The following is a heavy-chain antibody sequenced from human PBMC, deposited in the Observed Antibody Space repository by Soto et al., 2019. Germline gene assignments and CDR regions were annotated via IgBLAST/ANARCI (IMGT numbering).Heavy chain of an antibody. CDR1: GYTFTSYY. Sequence: ASVKVSCKASGYTFTSYYMHWVRQAPGQGLEWMGIINPSGGSTSYAQKFQGRVTMTRDTSTNTVYMELSSLRSEDTAVYYCALDIVVVPAAISLGYWGQGTLVTVSS. CDR3: ALDIVVVPAAISLGY. V-gene: IGHV1-46*03. J-gene: IGHJ4*02. D-gene: IGHD2-2*01. CDR2: INPSGGST.